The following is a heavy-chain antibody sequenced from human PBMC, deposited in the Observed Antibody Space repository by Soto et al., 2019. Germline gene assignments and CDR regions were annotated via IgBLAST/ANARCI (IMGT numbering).Heavy chain of an antibody. CDR1: GGSISSGGYS. Sequence: SETLSLTCAVSGGSISSGGYSWSWIRQPPGKGLEWIGYIYHSGSTYYNPSLKSRVTLSVDRSKNQFSLKLSSVTAADTAVYNCARCRYSTTWQKKNTWFAPWGQGTLVTVSS. V-gene: IGHV4-30-2*01. J-gene: IGHJ5*02. D-gene: IGHD2-2*01. CDR3: ARCRYSTTWQKKNTWFAP. CDR2: IYHSGST.